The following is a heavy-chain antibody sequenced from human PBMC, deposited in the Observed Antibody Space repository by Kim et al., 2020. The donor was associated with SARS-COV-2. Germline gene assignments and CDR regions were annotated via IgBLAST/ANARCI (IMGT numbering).Heavy chain of an antibody. D-gene: IGHD3-10*01. CDR2: IKHSGST. V-gene: IGHV4-34*01. J-gene: IGHJ6*02. CDR3: ARGRTMVRGVITGYYYYYGMDV. Sequence: SETLSLTCAVYGGSFSGYYWSWIRQPPGKGLEWIGEIKHSGSTNYNPSLKSRVTISVDTSKNQFSLKLSSVTAADTAVYYCARGRTMVRGVITGYYYYYGMDVWGQGTTVTVSS. CDR1: GGSFSGYY.